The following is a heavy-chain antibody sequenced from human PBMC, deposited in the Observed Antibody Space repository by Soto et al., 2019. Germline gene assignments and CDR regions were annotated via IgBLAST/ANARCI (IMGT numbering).Heavy chain of an antibody. CDR1: GGSLSGYF. D-gene: IGHD3-22*01. Sequence: SETLSLTCTVSGGSLSGYFWSWIRQPPGKGLEWIGYIYYSGSTNYTPSLKSRVTMSVDTSKNQISLKLRSVTAADTAVYYCAREMYSSGSSPFDHWGQGTVVTVS. V-gene: IGHV4-59*01. CDR2: IYYSGST. CDR3: AREMYSSGSSPFDH. J-gene: IGHJ4*02.